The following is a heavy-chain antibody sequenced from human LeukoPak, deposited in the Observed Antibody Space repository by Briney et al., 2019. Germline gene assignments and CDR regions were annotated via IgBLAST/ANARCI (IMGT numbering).Heavy chain of an antibody. V-gene: IGHV4-39*02. CDR3: ARDFSGGSCYFDY. CDR1: GGSISSSSYY. D-gene: IGHD2-15*01. Sequence: SETLSLTCTVSGGSISSSSYYWGWIRQPPGKGLEWIGSISYSGSTYYNPSLKSRVTISVDTSKNQFSLKLSSVTAADTAVYYCARDFSGGSCYFDYWGQGTLVTVSS. CDR2: ISYSGST. J-gene: IGHJ4*02.